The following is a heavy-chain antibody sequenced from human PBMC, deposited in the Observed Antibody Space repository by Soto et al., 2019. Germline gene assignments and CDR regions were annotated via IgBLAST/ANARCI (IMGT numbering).Heavy chain of an antibody. CDR1: GGTFNMYA. Sequence: QVQLVQSGAEVRKPGSAVRVSCKASGGTFNMYAMNWVRQAPGQGLEWMAGIIPIFDTPRYSQQFQGRVTITVDESTSTAYMELSSLRSEDTAIYYYARSIGSGGVIGGFDYWGQGTLVTVAS. J-gene: IGHJ4*02. CDR3: ARSIGSGGVIGGFDY. D-gene: IGHD3-16*02. CDR2: IIPIFDTP. V-gene: IGHV1-69*01.